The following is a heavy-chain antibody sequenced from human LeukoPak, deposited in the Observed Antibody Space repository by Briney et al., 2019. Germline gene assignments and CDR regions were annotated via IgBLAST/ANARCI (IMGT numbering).Heavy chain of an antibody. D-gene: IGHD3-10*01. CDR2: ISSGSSYT. CDR1: GFTFSDYY. Sequence: PGGSLRLSCAASGFTFSDYYMSWIRQAPGKGLEWLSYISSGSSYTNYADSVKGRFTISRDNAKNSLYLQMNSLRSEDTAVYYCARDLVRGMSDYWGQGTLVTVSS. CDR3: ARDLVRGMSDY. J-gene: IGHJ4*02. V-gene: IGHV3-11*06.